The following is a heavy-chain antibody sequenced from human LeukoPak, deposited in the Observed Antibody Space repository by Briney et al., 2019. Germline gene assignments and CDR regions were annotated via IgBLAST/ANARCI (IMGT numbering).Heavy chain of an antibody. CDR3: ARDVYYDFWSGYLDY. V-gene: IGHV3-23*01. D-gene: IGHD3-3*01. CDR1: GFTFSSYA. Sequence: GGSLRLSCAASGFTFSSYAMSWVRQAPGKGLEWVSAISGSGGSTYYADSVKGRFTISRDNSKNTLYLQMNSLRAEDTAVYYCARDVYYDFWSGYLDYWGQGTLVTVSS. J-gene: IGHJ4*02. CDR2: ISGSGGST.